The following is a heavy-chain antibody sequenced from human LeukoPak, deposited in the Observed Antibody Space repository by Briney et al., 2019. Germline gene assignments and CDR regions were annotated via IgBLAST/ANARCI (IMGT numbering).Heavy chain of an antibody. CDR1: GFTFSSYS. CDR2: ISSSSSYI. D-gene: IGHD3-22*01. V-gene: IGHV3-21*01. CDR3: ARQETLYYYDSSGYLGY. Sequence: TGGSLRLSCAASGFTFSSYSMNWVRQAPGKGLEWVSSISSSSSYIYYADSVKGRFTISRDNAKNSLYLQMNSLRAEDTAVYYCARQETLYYYDSSGYLGYWGQGTLVTVSS. J-gene: IGHJ4*02.